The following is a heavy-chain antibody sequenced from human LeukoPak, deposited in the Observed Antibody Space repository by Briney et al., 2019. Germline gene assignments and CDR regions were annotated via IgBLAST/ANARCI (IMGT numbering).Heavy chain of an antibody. J-gene: IGHJ4*02. CDR1: GYTFFNYG. V-gene: IGHV1-18*01. CDR3: ARHGPLGYLFDY. Sequence: ASVKVSCKTSGYTFFNYGISWVRQAPGQGLEWMGWINCYEGNTNYAQKFQGRVTMTTDTSTNTVYMELRNLRSDDTAVYYCARHGPLGYLFDYWGQGTLVTVSS. D-gene: IGHD5-18*01. CDR2: INCYEGNT.